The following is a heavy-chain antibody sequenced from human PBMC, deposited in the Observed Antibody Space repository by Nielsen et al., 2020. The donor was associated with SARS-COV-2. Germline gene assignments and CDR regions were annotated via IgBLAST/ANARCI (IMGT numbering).Heavy chain of an antibody. V-gene: IGHV3-11*05. CDR1: GFTFSDYY. CDR3: AREVYDFGGMDV. CDR2: ISSSSSYT. Sequence: GGSLRLSCAASGFTFSDYYISWIRQAPGKGLEWVSYISSSSSYTNYADSVKGRFTIPRDNAKNSLYLQMNSLRAEDTAVYYCAREVYDFGGMDVWGQGTTVTVSS. J-gene: IGHJ6*02. D-gene: IGHD3-3*01.